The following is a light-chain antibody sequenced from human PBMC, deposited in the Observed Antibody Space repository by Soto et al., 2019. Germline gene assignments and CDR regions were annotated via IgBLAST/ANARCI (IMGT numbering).Light chain of an antibody. V-gene: IGKV1-33*01. CDR1: QDIDNC. Sequence: DIQMTQSPSSLSASVGDRVTITCQANQDIDNCLNWYQHKPGKAPKLLIYDAYNLETGVPSRFSGRVSGTDFTFIISSLQSDDFATYYCQQCHYPPLSFGPGTRVDIE. J-gene: IGKJ3*01. CDR3: QQCHYPPLS. CDR2: DAY.